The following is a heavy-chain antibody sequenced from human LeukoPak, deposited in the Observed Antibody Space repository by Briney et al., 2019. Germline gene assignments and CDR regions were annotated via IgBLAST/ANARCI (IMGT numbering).Heavy chain of an antibody. J-gene: IGHJ4*02. V-gene: IGHV4-39*01. D-gene: IGHD4-11*01. CDR2: IYYSGTT. CDR1: GGSITINTYY. CDR3: ARQKTTVDY. Sequence: SETLSLTCAVSGGSITINTYYWAWFRQPPGKGLEWIATIYYSGTTYYNPSLKSRVTISVDTSKNQFSLKLSSVTAADTAVYYCARQKTTVDYWGQGTLVTVSS.